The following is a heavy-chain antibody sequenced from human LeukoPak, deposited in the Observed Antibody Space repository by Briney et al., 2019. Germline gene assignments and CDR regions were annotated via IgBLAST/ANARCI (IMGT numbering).Heavy chain of an antibody. V-gene: IGHV3-23*01. CDR3: ARRVGSTTGRFDY. J-gene: IGHJ4*02. D-gene: IGHD1-26*01. Sequence: GGSLRLSCAASGFTFSNYAMSWVRQAPGKGLEWVSAIGGSGGNTNYADSVRGRFTISRDKSKNTLYLQMNSLRAEDTAVYYCARRVGSTTGRFDYWGQGTLVTVSS. CDR2: IGGSGGNT. CDR1: GFTFSNYA.